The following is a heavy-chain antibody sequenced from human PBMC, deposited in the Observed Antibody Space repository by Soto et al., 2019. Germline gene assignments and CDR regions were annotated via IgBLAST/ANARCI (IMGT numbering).Heavy chain of an antibody. CDR1: GGSISHYY. D-gene: IGHD5-18*01. Sequence: SETLSLTCTVSGGSISHYYWSWIRQPPGKGLEWIGYIYSSGSTNYNPSLKSRVGISVDTSKNQFSLKLSSVTAADTAVYYCARDGYSYGLDWLDPWGQGTRVTVSS. J-gene: IGHJ5*02. CDR2: IYSSGST. V-gene: IGHV4-59*01. CDR3: ARDGYSYGLDWLDP.